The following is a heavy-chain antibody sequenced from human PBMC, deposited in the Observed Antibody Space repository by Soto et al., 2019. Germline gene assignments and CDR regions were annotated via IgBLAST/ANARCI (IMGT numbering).Heavy chain of an antibody. Sequence: PGGSLRLSCAASGFTFSNAWMSWVRQAPGKGLEWVGRIKSKTDGGTTDYAAPVKGRFTISRDDSKNTLYLQMNSLKTEDTAVYYCTTESPYAKAPTYYFDYWGQGTLVTVSS. J-gene: IGHJ4*02. CDR3: TTESPYAKAPTYYFDY. CDR2: IKSKTDGGTT. D-gene: IGHD4-17*01. V-gene: IGHV3-15*01. CDR1: GFTFSNAW.